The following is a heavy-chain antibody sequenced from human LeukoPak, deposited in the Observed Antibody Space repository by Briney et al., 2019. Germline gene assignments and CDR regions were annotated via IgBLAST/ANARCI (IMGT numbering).Heavy chain of an antibody. J-gene: IGHJ4*02. CDR3: ERYYCPTGVCQGFDY. CDR1: GGSISGYY. CDR2: IHSHGRT. D-gene: IGHD2-8*01. Sequence: PAGTLSLTCRVSGGSISGYYWSWIRQPPGKGLEWIGYIHSHGRTNSNASLKSRVTISVDTFKNQFSLNLISMTTADTAVYYCERYYCPTGVCQGFDYWGQGTLVSVAS. V-gene: IGHV4-59*01.